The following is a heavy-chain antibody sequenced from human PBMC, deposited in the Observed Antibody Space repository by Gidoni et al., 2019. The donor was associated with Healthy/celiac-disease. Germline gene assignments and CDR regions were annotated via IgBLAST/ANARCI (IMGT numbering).Heavy chain of an antibody. D-gene: IGHD3-22*01. CDR2: FDPEDGET. Sequence: QVQLVQSGAEVKKPGASVKVSCKVSGYTLTEFSMHWVRQAPGKGLEWMGGFDPEDGETIYAQKFQGRVTMTEDTSTDTAYMELSSLRSEDTAVYYCATCGFRYDSSGYYSNFDYWGQGTLVTVSS. CDR3: ATCGFRYDSSGYYSNFDY. CDR1: GYTLTEFS. V-gene: IGHV1-24*01. J-gene: IGHJ4*02.